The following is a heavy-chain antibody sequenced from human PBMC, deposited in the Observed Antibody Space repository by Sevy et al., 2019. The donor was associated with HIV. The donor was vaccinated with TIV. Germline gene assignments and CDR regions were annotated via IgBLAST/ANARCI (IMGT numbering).Heavy chain of an antibody. CDR1: GGSISSHY. CDR2: IYYTGST. Sequence: LSLTCSVSGGSISSHYWSWIRQPPGKGLEWIGYIYYTGSTYYNPSLKSRVTISVGTSKSQFSLELTSVTAADTAVYFCGRAPFFYGSGYYFDYWGQGTLVTVSS. D-gene: IGHD3-10*01. J-gene: IGHJ4*02. CDR3: GRAPFFYGSGYYFDY. V-gene: IGHV4-59*11.